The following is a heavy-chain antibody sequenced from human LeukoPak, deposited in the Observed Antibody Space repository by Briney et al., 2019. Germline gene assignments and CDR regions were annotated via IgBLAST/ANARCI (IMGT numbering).Heavy chain of an antibody. D-gene: IGHD4-11*01. V-gene: IGHV1-69*13. CDR2: IIPIFGTA. Sequence: SVKVSCKASGYIFTSYGISWVRQAPGQGLEWMGGIIPIFGTANYAQKFQGRVTITADESTSTAYMELSSLRSEDTAVYYCARVLSGVTTKGRWFDPWGQGTLVTVSS. J-gene: IGHJ5*02. CDR1: GYIFTSYG. CDR3: ARVLSGVTTKGRWFDP.